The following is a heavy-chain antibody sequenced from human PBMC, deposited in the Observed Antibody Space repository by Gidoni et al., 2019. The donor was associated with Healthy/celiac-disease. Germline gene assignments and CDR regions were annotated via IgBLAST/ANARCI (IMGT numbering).Heavy chain of an antibody. CDR1: GYPFTGYY. CDR3: ARDTYDFWSGFLGGGFDP. Sequence: QVQLVQSGAEVNKPGASVKVSCKASGYPFTGYYMHWVRQAPGQGLEWMGWINPNSGGTNYAQKFQGRVTMTRDTSISTAYMELSRLRSDDTAVYYCARDTYDFWSGFLGGGFDPWGQGTLVTVSS. CDR2: INPNSGGT. V-gene: IGHV1-2*02. J-gene: IGHJ5*02. D-gene: IGHD3-3*01.